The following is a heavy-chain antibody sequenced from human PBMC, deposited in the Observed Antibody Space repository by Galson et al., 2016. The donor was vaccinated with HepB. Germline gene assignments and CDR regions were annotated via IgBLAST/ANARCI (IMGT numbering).Heavy chain of an antibody. CDR1: GYTSTNYG. Sequence: SVKVSCKVSGYTSTNYGVTWVRQAPGQGLEWMGWISAYKGSTNYAQKFQGRVTMTRDTSLSTVYMELDRLTSGDTAIYYCARGEETTTGIKADAFDIWGQGTLVTVSP. V-gene: IGHV1-18*01. D-gene: IGHD1-1*01. CDR2: ISAYKGST. CDR3: ARGEETTTGIKADAFDI. J-gene: IGHJ3*02.